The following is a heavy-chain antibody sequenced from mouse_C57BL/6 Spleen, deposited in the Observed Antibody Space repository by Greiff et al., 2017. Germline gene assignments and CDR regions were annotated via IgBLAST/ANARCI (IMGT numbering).Heavy chain of an antibody. CDR3: TPRSFAY. J-gene: IGHJ3*01. CDR2: IDPETGGT. CDR1: GYTFTDYE. Sequence: VKLQESGAELVRPGASVTLSCKASGYTFTDYEMHWVKQTPVHGLEWIGAIDPETGGTAYNQKFKGKAILTADKSSSTAYMELRSLTSEDSAVYYCTPRSFAYWGQGTLVTVSA. V-gene: IGHV1-15*01.